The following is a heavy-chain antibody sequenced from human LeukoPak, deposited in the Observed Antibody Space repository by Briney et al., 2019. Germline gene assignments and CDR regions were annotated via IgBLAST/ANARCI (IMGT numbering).Heavy chain of an antibody. CDR1: GFTFSSYS. V-gene: IGHV3-21*01. CDR2: ISRSSNYI. Sequence: PGGALRLSCAASGFTFSSYSMNWVRQAAGKGLEWVSSISRSSNYIYYADSVKGRFTISRDNAKNSLYLQMNSLRAEDTAVYYCARDASWSKEWELLYWGQGTLVTVSS. CDR3: ARDASWSKEWELLY. D-gene: IGHD1-26*01. J-gene: IGHJ4*02.